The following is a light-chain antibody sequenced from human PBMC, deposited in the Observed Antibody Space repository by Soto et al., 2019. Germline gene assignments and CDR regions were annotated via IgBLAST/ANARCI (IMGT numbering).Light chain of an antibody. CDR1: SSDVGGYNY. J-gene: IGLJ1*01. V-gene: IGLV2-8*01. CDR3: TSYAGGNNV. Sequence: QSVLTQPPSASGSPGQSVTISCTGTSSDVGGYNYVSWYQQHPGKVPKLMVYEVNKRPSGVPDRFSGSKSGNTASLTVSGLXXXXXXXYYCTSYAGGNNVFGTGTKLTVL. CDR2: EVN.